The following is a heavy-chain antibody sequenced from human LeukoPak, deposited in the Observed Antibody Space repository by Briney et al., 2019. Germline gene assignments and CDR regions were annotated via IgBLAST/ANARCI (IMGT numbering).Heavy chain of an antibody. Sequence: PGGSLRLSCAASGFTFSSYAMNWVRQAPGKGLEWVSTISGGGLSTYYADSVKGRFTISRDNSKSTLYLQMTSLRAEDTAVYYCARPTYDQLLFDLDYWGQGTLITVSS. CDR3: ARPTYDQLLFDLDY. CDR1: GFTFSSYA. J-gene: IGHJ4*02. V-gene: IGHV3-23*01. CDR2: ISGGGLST. D-gene: IGHD2-2*01.